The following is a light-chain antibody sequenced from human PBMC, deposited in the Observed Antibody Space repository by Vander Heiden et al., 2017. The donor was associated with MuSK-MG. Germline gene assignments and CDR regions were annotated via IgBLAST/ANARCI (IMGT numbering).Light chain of an antibody. CDR3: QQYNSYPLT. CDR1: QSISSW. Sequence: DIQMTQSPSTLSASVGDRVTITCRASQSISSWLAWYQQKPGKAPKLLIYKASSLESGVPSRFSGSGSGTEFTLTISSLQPDDFATYYCQQYNSYPLTFSGGTKFDI. J-gene: IGKJ4*01. V-gene: IGKV1-5*03. CDR2: KAS.